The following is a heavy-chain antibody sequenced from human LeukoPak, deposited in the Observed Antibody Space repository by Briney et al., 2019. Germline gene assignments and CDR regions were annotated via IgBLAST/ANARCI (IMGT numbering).Heavy chain of an antibody. Sequence: PGRSLRLSCAASGFTFSSYAMHWVRKAPGKGLGWVAVISYDGSNKYYADSVKGRFAISRDNSKNTLYLQMNSLRAEDTAVYYCARDAVVRGVPYYYYGMDVWGQGTTVTVSS. CDR3: ARDAVVRGVPYYYYGMDV. CDR1: GFTFSSYA. CDR2: ISYDGSNK. J-gene: IGHJ6*02. D-gene: IGHD3-10*01. V-gene: IGHV3-30*09.